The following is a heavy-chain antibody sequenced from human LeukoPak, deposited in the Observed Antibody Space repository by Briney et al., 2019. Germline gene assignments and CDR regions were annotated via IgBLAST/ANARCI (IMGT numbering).Heavy chain of an antibody. Sequence: ASVKVSCKASGCTFTGYGISWVRQAPGQGLEWMGWISAYNGNTNYAQKLQGRVTMTTDTSTSTAYMELRSLRSDDTAVYYCARERADIVVVPAAINFDYWGQGTLVTVSS. CDR1: GCTFTGYG. D-gene: IGHD2-2*02. CDR2: ISAYNGNT. CDR3: ARERADIVVVPAAINFDY. J-gene: IGHJ4*02. V-gene: IGHV1-18*01.